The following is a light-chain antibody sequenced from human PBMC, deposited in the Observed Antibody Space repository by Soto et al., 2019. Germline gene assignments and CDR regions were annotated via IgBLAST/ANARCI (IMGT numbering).Light chain of an antibody. V-gene: IGKV1-8*01. CDR1: QDIGTY. CDR2: DAY. J-gene: IGKJ1*01. Sequence: AIRMTQSPSSFSASTGDRVSLTCRATQDIGTYLAWYQQIPGKAPKLLIYDAYSLESGVTSRFRGSGSGTEFTITISNLQPEDFATYYCIQHNDYPQTFGPGTKVDIK. CDR3: IQHNDYPQT.